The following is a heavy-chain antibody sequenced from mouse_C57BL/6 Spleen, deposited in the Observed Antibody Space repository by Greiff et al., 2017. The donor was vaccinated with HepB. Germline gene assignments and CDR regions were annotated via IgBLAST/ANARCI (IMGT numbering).Heavy chain of an antibody. V-gene: IGHV3-6*01. D-gene: IGHD4-1*01. J-gene: IGHJ2*01. CDR3: ARRAGTVYFDY. Sequence: EVQLVESGPGLVKPSQSLSLTCSVTGYSITSGYYWNWIRQFPGNKLEWMGYISYDGSNNYNPSLKNRISITRDTSKNQFFLKLNSVTTEDTATYYCARRAGTVYFDYWGQGTTLTVSS. CDR1: GYSITSGYY. CDR2: ISYDGSN.